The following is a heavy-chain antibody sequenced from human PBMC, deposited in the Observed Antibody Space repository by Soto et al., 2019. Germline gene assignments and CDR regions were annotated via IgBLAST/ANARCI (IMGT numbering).Heavy chain of an antibody. V-gene: IGHV3-53*02. CDR2: IYSGGDT. Sequence: EVQLVETGGGLIQPGGSLRLSCAASGLSVSSSYMSWVHQAPGKGLEWVSLIYSGGDTYYTYSLKGRFTISRDNSKYTLHLQIKSLRAEDTAVYYCASAGGRGYSYGYIYWGQGTLVTVSS. D-gene: IGHD5-18*01. CDR3: ASAGGRGYSYGYIY. J-gene: IGHJ4*02. CDR1: GLSVSSSY.